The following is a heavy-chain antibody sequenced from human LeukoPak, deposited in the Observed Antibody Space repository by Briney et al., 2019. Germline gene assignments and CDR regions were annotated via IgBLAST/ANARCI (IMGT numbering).Heavy chain of an antibody. CDR3: ARDRKAGSYSDAFDI. J-gene: IGHJ3*02. CDR2: ISSSSSYI. CDR1: GFTFSSYS. D-gene: IGHD1-26*01. Sequence: GGSLRLSCAASGFTFSSYSMNWVRQAPGKGLEWVSSISSSSSYIYYADSVKGRFTISRDNAKNSLYLQMNSLRAEDTAVYYCARDRKAGSYSDAFDIWGQGTMVTVSS. V-gene: IGHV3-21*01.